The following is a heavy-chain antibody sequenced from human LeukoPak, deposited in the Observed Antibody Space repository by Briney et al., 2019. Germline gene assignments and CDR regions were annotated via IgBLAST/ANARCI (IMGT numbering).Heavy chain of an antibody. CDR3: ARRKSGWYTWDY. J-gene: IGHJ4*02. CDR1: GGSFSGYY. Sequence: SETLSLTCAVYGGSFSGYYWSWIRQPPGKGLEWIGEINHSGSTNYNPSLKSRVTISVDTSKNQFSLKLSSVTAADTAVYYCARRKSGWYTWDYWGQGTLVTVSS. V-gene: IGHV4-34*01. D-gene: IGHD6-19*01. CDR2: INHSGST.